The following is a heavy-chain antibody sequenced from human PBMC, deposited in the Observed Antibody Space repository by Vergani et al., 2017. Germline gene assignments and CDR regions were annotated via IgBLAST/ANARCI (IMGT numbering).Heavy chain of an antibody. Sequence: VQLVESGGGLVKPGGSLRLSCAASGFTFSDYYMSWIRQAPGKGLEWVANIKQDGSEKYYVDSVKGRFTISRDNSKNTLYLQMNSLRVEDTAVYYCARAYGRYDWFDYWGQRTLVTVSS. D-gene: IGHD1-20*01. CDR3: ARAYGRYDWFDY. J-gene: IGHJ4*01. CDR1: GFTFSDYY. CDR2: IKQDGSEK. V-gene: IGHV3-7*03.